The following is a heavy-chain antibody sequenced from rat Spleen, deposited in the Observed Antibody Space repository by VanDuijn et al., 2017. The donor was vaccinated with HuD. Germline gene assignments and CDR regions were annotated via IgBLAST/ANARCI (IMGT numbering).Heavy chain of an antibody. Sequence: QVQLKESGPGLVQPSQTLSLTCTVSGFSLTSYHVSWVRQPPGKGLEWMGVIWTGGSTAYDSLLKSRLSISRDTSKSQVFLKMNSLQPEDTGTYYCARQTQLQWPYYFDYWGQGVMVTVSS. D-gene: IGHD1-1*01. CDR3: ARQTQLQWPYYFDY. CDR1: GFSLTSYH. V-gene: IGHV2-43*01. CDR2: IWTGGST. J-gene: IGHJ2*01.